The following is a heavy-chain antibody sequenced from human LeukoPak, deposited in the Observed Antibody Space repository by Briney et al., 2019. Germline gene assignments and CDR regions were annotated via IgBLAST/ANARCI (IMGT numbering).Heavy chain of an antibody. CDR1: GFTVTNYA. V-gene: IGHV3-23*01. Sequence: GGSLRLSCVVSGFTVTNYALIWVRQAPERGLEWVSAIHDIGGGTFYADSVKGRFTISRDNAKNSLYLQMNSLRAEDTALYYCAKDINRGAGYSDAFDIWGQGTMVTVSS. D-gene: IGHD3-9*01. CDR3: AKDINRGAGYSDAFDI. CDR2: IHDIGGGT. J-gene: IGHJ3*02.